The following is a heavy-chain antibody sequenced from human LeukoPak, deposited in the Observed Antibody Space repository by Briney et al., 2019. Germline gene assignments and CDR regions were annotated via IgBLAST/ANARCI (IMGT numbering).Heavy chain of an antibody. CDR2: IYYSGRT. Sequence: ASETLSLTCTVSGGSISSYYWSWVRPAPGKELEWIAYIYYSGRTYYNPSLKSRVTMSIDTSKNYFALNLSSVTAADTAVYYCASTSGSYVFDYWGQGILVTVSS. CDR1: GGSISSYY. J-gene: IGHJ4*02. CDR3: ASTSGSYVFDY. V-gene: IGHV4-59*01. D-gene: IGHD1-26*01.